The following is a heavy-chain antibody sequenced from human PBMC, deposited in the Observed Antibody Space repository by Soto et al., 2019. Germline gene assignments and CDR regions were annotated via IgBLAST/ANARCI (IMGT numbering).Heavy chain of an antibody. Sequence: QVQLQQWGAGLLKPSETLSLTCAVSGGSFSGYYWSWIRQPPGKGLEWMGEINHSGSSNYNPSLKSGATISVGTTKNQTSLKLSSGTAADTAVYYCAGGPEGDRMTTVNTGDYWGQGTMVTVSS. V-gene: IGHV4-34*01. CDR3: AGGPEGDRMTTVNTGDY. J-gene: IGHJ4*02. CDR1: GGSFSGYY. D-gene: IGHD4-17*01. CDR2: INHSGSS.